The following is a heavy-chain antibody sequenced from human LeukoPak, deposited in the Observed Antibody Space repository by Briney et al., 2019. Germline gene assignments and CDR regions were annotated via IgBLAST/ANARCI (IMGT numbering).Heavy chain of an antibody. V-gene: IGHV1-2*02. CDR2: INPNSGGT. D-gene: IGHD2-21*02. CDR1: GYTFTGYY. CDR3: AISDIVVVTAILDY. Sequence: ASVKVSCKASGYTFTGYYMHWVRQAPGQGLEWMGWINPNSGGTNYAQKFQGRVTMTRDTSISTAYMELSRPRSDDTAVYYCAISDIVVVTAILDYWGQGTLVTVSS. J-gene: IGHJ4*02.